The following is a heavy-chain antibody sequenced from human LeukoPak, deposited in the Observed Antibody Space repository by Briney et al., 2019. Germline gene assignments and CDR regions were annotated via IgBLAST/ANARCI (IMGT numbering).Heavy chain of an antibody. D-gene: IGHD3-9*01. V-gene: IGHV4-39*07. J-gene: IGHJ4*02. CDR1: GGSISSSSYY. Sequence: SETLSLTCTVSGGSISSSSYYWGWIRQPPGKGLEWIGSIHYSGSTNYNPSLKSRVTISVDTSKDQFSLKLSSVTAADTAVYYCARVPVLRYFDWSPHFDYWGQGTLVTVSS. CDR2: IHYSGST. CDR3: ARVPVLRYFDWSPHFDY.